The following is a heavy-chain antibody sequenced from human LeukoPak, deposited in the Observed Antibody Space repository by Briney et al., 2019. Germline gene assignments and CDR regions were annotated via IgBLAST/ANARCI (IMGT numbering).Heavy chain of an antibody. V-gene: IGHV3-30*02. CDR3: AKDLSWFGEDDAFDI. Sequence: PGGSLRLSCAASGFTFSIYGMHWVRQAPGKGLDWVAFIRYDGSNKYYADSVKGRFTISRDNSNNRMYLQMNSLRAEDTSIYYCAKDLSWFGEDDAFDIWGQGTMVTISS. D-gene: IGHD3-10*01. CDR2: IRYDGSNK. J-gene: IGHJ3*02. CDR1: GFTFSIYG.